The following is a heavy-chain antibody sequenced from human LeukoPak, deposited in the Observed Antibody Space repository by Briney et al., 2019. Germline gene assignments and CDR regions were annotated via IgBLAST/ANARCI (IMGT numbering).Heavy chain of an antibody. CDR1: GFTFSIYA. CDR2: ISGSGGST. CDR3: ARGLAAAGNGDDAFDI. V-gene: IGHV3-23*01. Sequence: GGSLRLSCAASGFTFSIYAMRWVRQAPGKGPEWVSDISGSGGSTYYGDSVEGRFTISRDNSKNTLYLQMNSLRAEDTAVYYCARGLAAAGNGDDAFDIWGQGTMVTVSS. D-gene: IGHD6-13*01. J-gene: IGHJ3*02.